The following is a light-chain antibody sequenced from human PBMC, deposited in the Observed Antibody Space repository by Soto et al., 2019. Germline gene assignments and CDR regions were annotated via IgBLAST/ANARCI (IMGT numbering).Light chain of an antibody. J-gene: IGKJ3*01. CDR3: QQRNNWPPLFT. Sequence: ENVLTQSPATLFLSPGERATLSCRASQSVSSSLAWYQQKPGQAPRLLIYDASNRATGVPARFSGSGSGTDFTLTISSLEPEDFAVYYCQQRNNWPPLFTFGPGTRVDIK. V-gene: IGKV3-11*01. CDR1: QSVSSS. CDR2: DAS.